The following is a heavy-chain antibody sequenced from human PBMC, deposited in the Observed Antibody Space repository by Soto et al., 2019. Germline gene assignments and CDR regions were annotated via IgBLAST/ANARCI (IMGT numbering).Heavy chain of an antibody. CDR3: ARSTTHYDFWSGYPDY. D-gene: IGHD3-3*01. V-gene: IGHV1-2*02. J-gene: IGHJ4*02. CDR1: GYSFTGYY. Sequence: XSVKVSYTASGYSFTGYYMHWVRQAPGQGLEWMGWINPNSGGTNYAQKFQCRVTMTRDTSISTAYMELSRLRSDDTAVYYCARSTTHYDFWSGYPDYWAQGTLVTVSS. CDR2: INPNSGGT.